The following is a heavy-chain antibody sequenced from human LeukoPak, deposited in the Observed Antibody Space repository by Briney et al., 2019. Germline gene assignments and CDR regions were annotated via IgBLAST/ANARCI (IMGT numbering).Heavy chain of an antibody. CDR2: INAGNGNT. CDR1: GYTFTSYA. D-gene: IGHD2-2*01. V-gene: IGHV1-3*01. J-gene: IGHJ3*02. CDR3: ASYPSRYCSSTSCPKRAFDI. Sequence: ASVKVSCKASGYTFTSYAMHWVRQAPGQRLEWMGWINAGNGNTKYSQKFQGRVTITRDTSASTAYMELSSLRSEDTAVYYCASYPSRYCSSTSCPKRAFDIWGQGTMVTVSS.